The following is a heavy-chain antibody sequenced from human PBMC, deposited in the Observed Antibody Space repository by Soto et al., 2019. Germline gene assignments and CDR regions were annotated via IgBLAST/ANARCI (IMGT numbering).Heavy chain of an antibody. V-gene: IGHV3-33*01. CDR3: ARDPRAYLEYLDY. CDR2: IWYDGSSI. J-gene: IGHJ4*02. D-gene: IGHD1-1*01. CDR1: GFTFISHG. Sequence: PGGSLRLSCATSGFTFISHGMHWVRQAPGKGLEWVALIWYDGSSIYYADSVKGRFTISRDNSKNTVFLQMNSLRVEDTAVYYCARDPRAYLEYLDYWGQGTPVTVSS.